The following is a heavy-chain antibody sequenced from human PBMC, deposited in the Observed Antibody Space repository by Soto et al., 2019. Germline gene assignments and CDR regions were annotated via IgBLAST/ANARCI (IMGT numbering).Heavy chain of an antibody. V-gene: IGHV4-59*01. CDR2: IYYSGST. CDR3: ARDSRSTVTMFDY. J-gene: IGHJ4*02. CDR1: GGSISGSY. Sequence: QVQLQESGPGLVKPSETLSLTCTVSGGSISGSYWSWIRQPPGKGLEWIGYIYYSGSTNYNPSLKSRVTISVDTSKNQFSLKRRSVTAADTAVYYCARDSRSTVTMFDYWGQGTLVTVSS. D-gene: IGHD4-17*01.